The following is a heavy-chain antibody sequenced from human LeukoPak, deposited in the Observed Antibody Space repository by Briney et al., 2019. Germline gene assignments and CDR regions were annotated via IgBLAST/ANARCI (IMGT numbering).Heavy chain of an antibody. Sequence: GGSLRLSCAVSGFTFSSYWMSWVRQAPGKGLERVADIKQDGSEKYYVASVKGRFTIYRENAKNSLYLQMNRLRDEDTAVYYCARVRRDRLLYFDYWGQGALVTVSS. CDR3: ARVRRDRLLYFDY. CDR1: GFTFSSYW. V-gene: IGHV3-7*01. CDR2: IKQDGSEK. J-gene: IGHJ4*02. D-gene: IGHD2-21*01.